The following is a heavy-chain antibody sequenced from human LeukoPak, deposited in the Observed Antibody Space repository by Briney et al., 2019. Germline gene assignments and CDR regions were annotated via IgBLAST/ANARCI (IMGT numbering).Heavy chain of an antibody. Sequence: SETLSLTCTVSGGSISSHNWSWIRQPAGKGLEWIGRIYTSGSTNYNPSLKSRVTMSVDTSKNQFSLKLSSVTAADTAVYYCARAGAVGADLHDHWGQGTLVTVSS. V-gene: IGHV4-4*07. J-gene: IGHJ5*02. CDR3: ARAGAVGADLHDH. CDR1: GGSISSHN. D-gene: IGHD3-10*01. CDR2: IYTSGST.